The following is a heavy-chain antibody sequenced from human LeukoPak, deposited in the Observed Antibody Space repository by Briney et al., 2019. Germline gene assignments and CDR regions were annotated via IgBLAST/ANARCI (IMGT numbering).Heavy chain of an antibody. CDR2: ISSSSSYI. CDR1: GFTFSSYS. J-gene: IGHJ4*02. CDR3: AREGIQLWSAFFDY. V-gene: IGHV3-21*01. Sequence: GGSLRLSCAASGFTFSSYSMNWVRQAPGKGLEWVSSISSSSSYIYYADSVKGRFTISRDNAKNSLYLQMNSLRAEDTAVYYCAREGIQLWSAFFDYWGQGTLVIVSS. D-gene: IGHD5-18*01.